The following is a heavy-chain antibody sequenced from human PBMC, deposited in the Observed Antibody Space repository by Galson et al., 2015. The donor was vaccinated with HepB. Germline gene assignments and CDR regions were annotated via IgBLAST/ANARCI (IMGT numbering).Heavy chain of an antibody. V-gene: IGHV4-30-4*01. J-gene: IGHJ3*02. D-gene: IGHD2-15*01. CDR3: AREHCSGGTCYYSDAGAFDI. Sequence: TLSLTCTVSGGSISSDDDHWSWIRQPPGKGLEWIGSIYYSGSTFYNPSLKSRVTISIDTSKNQFSLRLSSVTAADTAVYYCAREHCSGGTCYYSDAGAFDIWGQGTMVTVSS. CDR1: GGSISSDDDH. CDR2: IYYSGST.